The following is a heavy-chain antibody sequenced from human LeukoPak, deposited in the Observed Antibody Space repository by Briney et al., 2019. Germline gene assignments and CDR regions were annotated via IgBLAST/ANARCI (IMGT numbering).Heavy chain of an antibody. J-gene: IGHJ4*02. CDR2: LRYDGSNK. CDR1: GFTFSSYG. CDR3: AKLSLTWAGYFDY. Sequence: GGSLRLSCAASGFTFSSYGIHWVRQAPGKGLEWVAFLRYDGSNKYYADSVKGRFTISRDNSKNTLYLQMNSLRAEDTAVYYCAKLSLTWAGYFDYWGQGTLVTVSS. D-gene: IGHD7-27*01. V-gene: IGHV3-30*02.